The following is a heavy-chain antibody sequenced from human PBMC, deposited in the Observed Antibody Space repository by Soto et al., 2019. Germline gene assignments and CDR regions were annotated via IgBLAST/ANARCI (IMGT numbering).Heavy chain of an antibody. D-gene: IGHD3-3*01. CDR3: AKGKTIFGVVVVSEY. V-gene: IGHV3-30*18. Sequence: QVQLVESGGGVVQPGRSLRLSCAVSGFVFSSYDMHWVRQAPGKGLEWVAVISNDGSNKDYADSVKGRFTISRDNSKITLYLQMNGLRAEDTAVYYCAKGKTIFGVVVVSEYWGQGTLVTVSS. CDR1: GFVFSSYD. CDR2: ISNDGSNK. J-gene: IGHJ4*01.